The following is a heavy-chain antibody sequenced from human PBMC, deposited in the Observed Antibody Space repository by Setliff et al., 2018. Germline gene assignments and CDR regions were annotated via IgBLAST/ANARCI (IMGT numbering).Heavy chain of an antibody. CDR2: IYYNGNT. CDR3: ARTGTKRYFDY. D-gene: IGHD1-1*01. CDR1: GGSISGYF. Sequence: ETLSLTCTVSGGSISGYFWGWIRQPPGKGLEWIGRIYYNGNTYYNASLKSRLTISVDTSKSQFSLRLNSVTAADTAVYYCARTGTKRYFDYWGQGALVTVSS. J-gene: IGHJ4*02. V-gene: IGHV4-39*01.